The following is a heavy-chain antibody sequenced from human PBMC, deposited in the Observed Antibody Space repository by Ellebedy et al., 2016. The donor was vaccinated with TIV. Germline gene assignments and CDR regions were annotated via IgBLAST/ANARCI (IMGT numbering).Heavy chain of an antibody. CDR3: ARVGGDY. CDR2: MDTSNGNT. D-gene: IGHD3-16*01. CDR1: GYTFTSFD. Sequence: ASVKVSXKTSGYTFTSFDINWVRQATGQGLEWMGWMDTSNGNTGYAQKFQGRVTMTRNTSISTAYMELSSLRSEDTAVYYCARVGGDYWGQGTLVTVSS. J-gene: IGHJ4*02. V-gene: IGHV1-8*01.